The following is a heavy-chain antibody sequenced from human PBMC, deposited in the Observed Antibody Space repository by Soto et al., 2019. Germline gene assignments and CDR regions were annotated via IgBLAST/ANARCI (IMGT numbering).Heavy chain of an antibody. CDR1: GGSFSGYY. CDR2: INHSGST. J-gene: IGHJ6*03. D-gene: IGHD6-13*01. V-gene: IGHV4-34*01. Sequence: SETLSLTCAVYGGSFSGYYWSWIRQPPGKGLEWIGEINHSGSTNYNPSLKSRVTISVDTSKNQFSLKLSSVTAADTAVYYCARGGDPRSSSWYYYYYYMDVWGKGTTVTVSS. CDR3: ARGGDPRSSSWYYYYYYMDV.